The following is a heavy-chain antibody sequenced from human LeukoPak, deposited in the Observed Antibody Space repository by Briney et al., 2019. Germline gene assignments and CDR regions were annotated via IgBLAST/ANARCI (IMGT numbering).Heavy chain of an antibody. CDR2: VYYSGST. J-gene: IGHJ4*02. D-gene: IGHD3-10*01. CDR3: ARYGSGSEPTHFDY. CDR1: GGSISRGGQY. Sequence: PSDTLSLTCTVSGGSISRGGQYWICIRQHPGKGLEWIGYVYYSGSTYYNPSLKSRVTISIDTSKNQFSLKLSSVTAADTAVYYCARYGSGSEPTHFDYWGQGTLVTVSS. V-gene: IGHV4-31*03.